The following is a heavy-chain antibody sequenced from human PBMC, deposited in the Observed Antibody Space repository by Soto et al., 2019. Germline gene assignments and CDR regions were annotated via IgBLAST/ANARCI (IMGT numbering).Heavy chain of an antibody. J-gene: IGHJ5*02. CDR3: PRVGHINWFDP. CDR2: IYYSGSA. CDR1: GGSISSGDYY. Sequence: SETLSLTCTVSGGSISSGDYYWSWIRQPPGKGLEWIGYIYYSGSAYYNPSLKSRVTISVDTSKNQFSLKLSSLTAADTAVYYCPRVGHINWFDPWGQGTLVTVSS. D-gene: IGHD2-21*01. V-gene: IGHV4-30-4*01.